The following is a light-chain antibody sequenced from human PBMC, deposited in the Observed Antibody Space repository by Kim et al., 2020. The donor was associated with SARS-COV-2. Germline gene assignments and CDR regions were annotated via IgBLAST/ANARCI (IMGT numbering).Light chain of an antibody. CDR2: QDS. V-gene: IGLV3-1*01. J-gene: IGLJ2*01. CDR1: KLGDRY. CDR3: QAWDSSTAV. Sequence: VSPGQTATITCSGDKLGDRYVCWYQQRPGQSPMLVIYQDSKRPSGIPDRFSGSNSGNTATLTISGTQAADEADYYCQAWDSSTAVFGGGTQLTVL.